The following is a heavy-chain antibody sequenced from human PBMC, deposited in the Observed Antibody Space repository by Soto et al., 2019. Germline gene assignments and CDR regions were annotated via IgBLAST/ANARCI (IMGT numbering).Heavy chain of an antibody. D-gene: IGHD3-3*01. Sequence: QVQLLQSGAEVKKPGTSVRVSCRASGYTFKDYDINWVRRAPGQGLEWMGWMNPNSGNTAYARTFHDRITMTRSVSASTALMKLRSLTPEDPSVYYCERRMKWSLWCVDLWGSGTQVTVSS. CDR2: MNPNSGNT. J-gene: IGHJ2*01. CDR1: GYTFKDYD. CDR3: ERRMKWSLWCVDL. V-gene: IGHV1-8*01.